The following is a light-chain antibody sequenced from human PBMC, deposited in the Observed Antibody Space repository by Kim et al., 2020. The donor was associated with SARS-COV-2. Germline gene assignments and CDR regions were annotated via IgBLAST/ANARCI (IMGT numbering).Light chain of an antibody. J-gene: IGLJ2*01. CDR2: CDS. V-gene: IGLV1-44*01. Sequence: QSVLTQPPSESGSPGQKVAISCSGSRSNIGTYTVSWYQQLPETAPKLLIFCDSQRPSGVPDSFYASKSGTSASLAISWLQSEDEASYYCASCDDSLNDRVFGRVTQLTVL. CDR1: RSNIGTYT. CDR3: ASCDDSLNDRV.